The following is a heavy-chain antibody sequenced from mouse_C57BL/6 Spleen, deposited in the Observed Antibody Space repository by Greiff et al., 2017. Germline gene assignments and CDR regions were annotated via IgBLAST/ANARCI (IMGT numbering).Heavy chain of an antibody. J-gene: IGHJ4*01. CDR1: GYAFSSYW. CDR2: IYPGDGDT. CDR3: ARSSNCDDAMDY. V-gene: IGHV1-80*01. Sequence: QVQLQQSGAELVKPGASVKISCKASGYAFSSYWMNWVKQRPGKGLEWIGQIYPGDGDTNYNGKFKGKATLTADKSSSTAYMRLSSLSSEDSAVYFCARSSNCDDAMDYWGQGTAVTVSS. D-gene: IGHD4-1*01.